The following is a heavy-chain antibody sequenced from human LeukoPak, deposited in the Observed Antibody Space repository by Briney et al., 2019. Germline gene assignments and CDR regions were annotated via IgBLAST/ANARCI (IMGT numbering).Heavy chain of an antibody. V-gene: IGHV1-69*13. CDR2: IIPIFGTA. Sequence: GASVKVSCKASGGTFSSYAISWVRQAPGQGLEWMGGIIPIFGTANYAQKFQGRVTITADESTSTAYMELSSLRSEDTAVYYCANFPRDGYNREFYWGQGTLVTVSS. D-gene: IGHD5-24*01. CDR1: GGTFSSYA. CDR3: ANFPRDGYNREFY. J-gene: IGHJ4*02.